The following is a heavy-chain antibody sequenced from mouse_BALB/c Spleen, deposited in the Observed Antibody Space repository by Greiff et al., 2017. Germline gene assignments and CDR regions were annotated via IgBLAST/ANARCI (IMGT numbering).Heavy chain of an antibody. D-gene: IGHD1-1*01. CDR2: ISDGGSYT. CDR1: GFTFSDYY. J-gene: IGHJ2*01. V-gene: IGHV5-4*02. CDR3: ARDGTTVVALDY. Sequence: EVQLVESGGGLVKPGGSLKLSCAASGFTFSDYYMYWVRQTPEKRLEWVATISDGGSYTYYPDSVKGRFTISRDNAKNNLYLQMSSLKSEDTAMYYCARDGTTVVALDYWGQGTTLTVSS.